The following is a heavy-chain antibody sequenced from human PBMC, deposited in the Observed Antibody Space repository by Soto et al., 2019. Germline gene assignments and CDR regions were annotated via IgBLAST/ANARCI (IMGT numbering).Heavy chain of an antibody. V-gene: IGHV4-31*03. CDR2: IYYSGTT. CDR1: GDSISSGAYY. J-gene: IGHJ4*02. D-gene: IGHD4-17*01. Sequence: QVQLQESGPGLVKPSQTLSLTCTVSGDSISSGAYYWTWIRQHPGKGLELIGYIYYSGTTYYNPSLKSGLTISVDTSKNHFALKLSSVTAADTAVYYCARGFRDYGDPKGVDYWGQGVLVTVSS. CDR3: ARGFRDYGDPKGVDY.